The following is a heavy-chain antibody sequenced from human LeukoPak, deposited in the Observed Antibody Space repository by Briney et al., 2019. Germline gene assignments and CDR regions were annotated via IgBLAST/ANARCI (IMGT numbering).Heavy chain of an antibody. Sequence: SETLSLTCTVSGASISSYYWSWIRQPPGKGLDWIGYIYYSGSTNYNPSLKSRVTISVDTSKNQFSLRLSSVTAADTAVYYCARHRYYYDSSGYYYQPWGQGTLVTVSS. CDR2: IYYSGST. CDR3: ARHRYYYDSSGYYYQP. CDR1: GASISSYY. V-gene: IGHV4-59*01. D-gene: IGHD3-22*01. J-gene: IGHJ5*02.